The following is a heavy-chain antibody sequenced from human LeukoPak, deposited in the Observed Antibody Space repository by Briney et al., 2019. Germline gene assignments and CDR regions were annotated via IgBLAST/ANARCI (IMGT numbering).Heavy chain of an antibody. CDR2: ISGRGGTT. CDR1: GLTFNNYA. D-gene: IGHD3-3*01. Sequence: PGGSLRLSCAAAGLTFNNYAMTWVRQAPGKGLEWVASISGRGGTTDYADSVKGRFTISRDNSKNTLYLQMNSLRAEDTAVYYCAKDMHYDFWSGPGGAFDIWGQGTMVTVSS. CDR3: AKDMHYDFWSGPGGAFDI. J-gene: IGHJ3*02. V-gene: IGHV3-23*01.